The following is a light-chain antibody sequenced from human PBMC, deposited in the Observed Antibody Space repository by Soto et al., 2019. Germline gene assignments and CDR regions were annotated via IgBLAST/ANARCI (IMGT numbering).Light chain of an antibody. CDR2: GAS. J-gene: IGKJ1*01. Sequence: EIVMTQSPATLSVSPGERATLSCRASQSVSSNLAWYQQKPGQAPRLLIYGASTRATGIPARFSGSGSGTEFTLIFSSLQSEDFAVYYCQQYNSWPRTFGQGTKVDIK. CDR1: QSVSSN. V-gene: IGKV3-15*01. CDR3: QQYNSWPRT.